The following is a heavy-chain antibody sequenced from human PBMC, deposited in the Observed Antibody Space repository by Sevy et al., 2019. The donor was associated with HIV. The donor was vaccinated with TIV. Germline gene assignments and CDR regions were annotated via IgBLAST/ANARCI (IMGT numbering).Heavy chain of an antibody. D-gene: IGHD1-1*01. CDR2: ISKTGST. CDR3: AREKSGNFYTFDV. V-gene: IGHV4-59*01. J-gene: IGHJ3*01. Sequence: SETLSLTCRVSNGSIRNYFWSWIRKPPGKGLEWIGYISKTGSTNYNPSLKTRVTILSDPSANQFSLKMISVNAADTAIYYCAREKSGNFYTFDVWGQWKMVTVSS. CDR1: NGSIRNYF.